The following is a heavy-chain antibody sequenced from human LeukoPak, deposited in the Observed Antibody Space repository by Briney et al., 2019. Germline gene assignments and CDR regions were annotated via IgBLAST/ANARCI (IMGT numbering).Heavy chain of an antibody. Sequence: SVKVSCKASGGTFSSYAISWVRQAPGQGLEWMGRIIPIFGTANYAQKFQGRVTITTDESTSTAYMELSSLRSEDTAVYYCARTARSGYGRFDHWGQGTLVTVSS. V-gene: IGHV1-69*05. CDR2: IIPIFGTA. CDR1: GGTFSSYA. D-gene: IGHD3-3*01. J-gene: IGHJ4*02. CDR3: ARTARSGYGRFDH.